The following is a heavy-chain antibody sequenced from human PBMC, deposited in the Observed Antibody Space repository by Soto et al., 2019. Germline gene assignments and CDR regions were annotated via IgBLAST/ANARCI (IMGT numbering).Heavy chain of an antibody. D-gene: IGHD3-22*01. CDR1: GGSISSYY. CDR3: ARERRYYDSSGYLGLYYYHYYGMDV. V-gene: IGHV4-59*01. J-gene: IGHJ6*02. CDR2: IYYSGST. Sequence: SETLSLTCTVSGGSISSYYWSWIRQPPGKGLEWIGYIYYSGSTNYNPSLKSRVTISVDTSKNQFSLKLSSVTAADTAVYYCARERRYYDSSGYLGLYYYHYYGMDVWGQGTTVTVSS.